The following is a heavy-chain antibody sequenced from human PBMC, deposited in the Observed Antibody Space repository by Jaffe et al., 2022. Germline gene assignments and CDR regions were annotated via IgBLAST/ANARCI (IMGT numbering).Heavy chain of an antibody. CDR3: ARILRLETDYGDYESWFDP. CDR2: IDWDDDK. V-gene: IGHV2-70*01. J-gene: IGHJ5*02. Sequence: QVTLRESGPALVKPTQTLTLTCTFSGFSLSTSGMCVSWIRQPPGKALEWLALIDWDDDKYYSTSLKTRLTISKDTSKNQVVLTMTNMDPVDTATYYCARILRLETDYGDYESWFDPWGQGTLVTVSS. D-gene: IGHD4-17*01. CDR1: GFSLSTSGMC.